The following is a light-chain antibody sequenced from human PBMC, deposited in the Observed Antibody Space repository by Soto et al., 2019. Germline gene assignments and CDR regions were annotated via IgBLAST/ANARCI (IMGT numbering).Light chain of an antibody. CDR1: QSVSSNY. Sequence: EIVLTQSPGTLSLSPGERATLSCRSSQSVSSNYLAWYQQKPGQAPRLLIYDASSRATGIPDRFSGSGSGTAFTLTISRLEPEDCSVYYCQQYGSSPTFGQGTKVEIK. CDR2: DAS. V-gene: IGKV3-20*01. CDR3: QQYGSSPT. J-gene: IGKJ1*01.